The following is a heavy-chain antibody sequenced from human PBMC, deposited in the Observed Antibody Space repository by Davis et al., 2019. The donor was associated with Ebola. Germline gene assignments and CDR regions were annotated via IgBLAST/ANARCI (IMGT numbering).Heavy chain of an antibody. V-gene: IGHV4-59*01. Sequence: PSETLSLTCTVSGGSISSYYWSWIRQPPGKGLEWIGYIYYSGSTNYNPSLKSRVTISVDTSKNQFSLKLSSVTAADTAVYYCARRGDGYNLQFDYWGQGTLVTVSS. CDR1: GGSISSYY. CDR3: ARRGDGYNLQFDY. D-gene: IGHD5-24*01. CDR2: IYYSGST. J-gene: IGHJ4*02.